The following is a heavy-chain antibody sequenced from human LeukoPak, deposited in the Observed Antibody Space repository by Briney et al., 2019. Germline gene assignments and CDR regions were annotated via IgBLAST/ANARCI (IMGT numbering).Heavy chain of an antibody. CDR3: ALTSPLRSLGDYFDY. V-gene: IGHV3-23*01. D-gene: IGHD3-16*01. Sequence: GRSLRLSRAPSAFTVSSYAISWVRQAARNGLELVATISGSGISAYSADSVKDAFTISRDNSKSTLYLQMNSLRAEDTAVYYCALTSPLRSLGDYFDYWGQGTLVTVSS. CDR1: AFTVSSYA. CDR2: ISGSGISA. J-gene: IGHJ4*02.